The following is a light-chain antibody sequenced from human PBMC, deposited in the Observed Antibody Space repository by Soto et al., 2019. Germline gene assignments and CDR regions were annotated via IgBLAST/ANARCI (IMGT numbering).Light chain of an antibody. J-gene: IGKJ4*01. V-gene: IGKV3D-15*01. CDR2: GAS. CDR1: QNVNIN. Sequence: EIVMTQSPVTLSVSPGERVTLSCRTSQNVNINLAWYQQRPGQAPRVLIYGASNRASGIPDRVSGSGSGTDFTLTNSSLEPDDFSLYYCQQYKDWPPLTFGGGTRVEIK. CDR3: QQYKDWPPLT.